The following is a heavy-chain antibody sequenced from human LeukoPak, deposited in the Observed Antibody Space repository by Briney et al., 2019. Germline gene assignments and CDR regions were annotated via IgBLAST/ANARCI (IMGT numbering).Heavy chain of an antibody. J-gene: IGHJ5*02. V-gene: IGHV4-39*01. Sequence: PSETLSLTCTVSGGSVINWAWIRQPPGKALAWIGSVHNSGGTYYNPSLQSRVDMAVDTSTNQFSLRVASVTAADTAVYYCATGRDGYLAWGQGTLVTVSS. CDR3: ATGRDGYLA. CDR2: VHNSGGT. D-gene: IGHD5-24*01. CDR1: GGSVIN.